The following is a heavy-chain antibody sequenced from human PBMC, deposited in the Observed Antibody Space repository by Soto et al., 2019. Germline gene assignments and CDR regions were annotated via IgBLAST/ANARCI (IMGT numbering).Heavy chain of an antibody. J-gene: IGHJ4*02. CDR1: GFTFSANA. V-gene: IGHV3-30-3*01. Sequence: PGGSLRLSCAASGFTFSANAMHWVRQAPGKGLEWVAVIAYDGTIKIYRDSVKGRFIVSRDNSRNTLYLQLNDLQAEDTAVYYCAKVSRPSRISTPDFDYWGQGTLVTVSS. CDR2: IAYDGTIK. CDR3: AKVSRPSRISTPDFDY.